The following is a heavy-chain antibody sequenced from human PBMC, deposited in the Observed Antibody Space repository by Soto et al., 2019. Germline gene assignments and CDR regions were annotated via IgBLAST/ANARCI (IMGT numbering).Heavy chain of an antibody. CDR3: ARGVGYYYYDMDV. CDR1: GFTFSDYG. Sequence: QVQLVESGGGVVQPGRSLRLSCAASGFTFSDYGMLWVRQAPGKGLEWVAVIWYDGTNKYYADSVRGRFTISRDNSKNKLYLQTNSLRAEDTAVYYCARGVGYYYYDMDVWGQGTTVTVSS. V-gene: IGHV3-33*01. D-gene: IGHD1-26*01. J-gene: IGHJ6*02. CDR2: IWYDGTNK.